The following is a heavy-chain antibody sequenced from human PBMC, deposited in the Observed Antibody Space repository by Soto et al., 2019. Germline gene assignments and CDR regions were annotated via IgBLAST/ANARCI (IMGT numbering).Heavy chain of an antibody. V-gene: IGHV1-18*01. CDR3: ASSLLVGYGLEGESD. Sequence: ASVKDSCKASGYTFASYDINWVRQAPGQGLEWMGWMSPYSGNTNYAQKLQGRVTMTTDTSTSTAYMELRSLRSDDTAVYYCASSLLVGYGLEGESDWGQGTLVTVSS. CDR1: GYTFASYD. CDR2: MSPYSGNT. D-gene: IGHD5-18*01. J-gene: IGHJ4*02.